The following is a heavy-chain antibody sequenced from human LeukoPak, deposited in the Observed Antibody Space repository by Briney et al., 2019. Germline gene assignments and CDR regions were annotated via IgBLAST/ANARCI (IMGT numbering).Heavy chain of an antibody. J-gene: IGHJ4*02. V-gene: IGHV3-48*01. D-gene: IGHD3-22*01. CDR1: GFTFCSYS. CDR2: ISSSSSTI. CDR3: ARENYYDSYPLDY. Sequence: GGSLTLSCAVSGFTFCSYSMMWPRQAPGKGLEGVSYISSSSSTIYYADSVKGRFTMSRDNAKNSLYLQMNSLTAEDTTVYYCARENYYDSYPLDYWGQGTLVTVSS.